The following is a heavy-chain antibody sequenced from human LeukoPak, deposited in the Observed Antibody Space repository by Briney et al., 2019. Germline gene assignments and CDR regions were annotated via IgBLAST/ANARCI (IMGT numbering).Heavy chain of an antibody. D-gene: IGHD6-13*01. J-gene: IGHJ4*02. CDR2: ISGSGDST. Sequence: GGSLRLSCAASGFTFSSYAMSWVRQAPGKGLEWVSAISGSGDSTYYADSVKGRFTISRDNSKNTLYLQMNSLRAEDTAVYYCAKRLAAAGTLMFWDYWGQGTLVTVSS. CDR1: GFTFSSYA. V-gene: IGHV3-23*01. CDR3: AKRLAAAGTLMFWDY.